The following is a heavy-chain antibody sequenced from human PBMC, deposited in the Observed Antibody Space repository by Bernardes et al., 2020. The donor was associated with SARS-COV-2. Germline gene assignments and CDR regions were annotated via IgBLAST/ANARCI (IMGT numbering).Heavy chain of an antibody. D-gene: IGHD2-8*01. J-gene: IGHJ5*02. CDR1: GFTFGSAW. V-gene: IGHV3-74*01. CDR3: ARDLGYCTKGVCSP. CDR2: INPDGSST. Sequence: SLRLSCAASGFTFGSAWFHWVRQAPGKGLVWVSRINPDGSSTNYADSVKGRFTISRDNAKNMLFLQMSGLRAEDTAMYYCARDLGYCTKGVCSPWGQGTLVTDSS.